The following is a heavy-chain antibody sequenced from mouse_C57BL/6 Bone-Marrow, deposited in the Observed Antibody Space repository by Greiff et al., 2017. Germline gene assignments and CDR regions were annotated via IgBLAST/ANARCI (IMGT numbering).Heavy chain of an antibody. CDR2: INPSSGYT. J-gene: IGHJ1*03. CDR1: GYTFTSYW. D-gene: IGHD1-1*01. Sequence: QVQLKESGAELAKPGASVKLSCKASGYTFTSYWMHWVKQRPGQGLEWIGYINPSSGYTKYNQKFKDKATLTADKSSSTAYMQLSSLTYEDSAVYYCARSSYYYGSSYDYWYFDVWGTGTTVTVSS. V-gene: IGHV1-7*01. CDR3: ARSSYYYGSSYDYWYFDV.